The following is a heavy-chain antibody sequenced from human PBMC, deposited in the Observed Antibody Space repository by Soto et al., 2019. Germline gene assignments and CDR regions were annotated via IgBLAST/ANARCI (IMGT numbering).Heavy chain of an antibody. V-gene: IGHV1-46*03. J-gene: IGHJ4*02. Sequence: ASVKVSCKASGYTFTSYYMHWVRQAPGQGLEWMGIINPSGGSTSYAQKFQGRVTMTRDTSTSTVYMELSSLRSEDTAVYYCARERDSYFDWLPSSGPSDYWGQGTLVTVSS. D-gene: IGHD3-9*01. CDR2: INPSGGST. CDR3: ARERDSYFDWLPSSGPSDY. CDR1: GYTFTSYY.